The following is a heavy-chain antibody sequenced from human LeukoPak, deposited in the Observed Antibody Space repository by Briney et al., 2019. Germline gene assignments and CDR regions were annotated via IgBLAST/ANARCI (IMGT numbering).Heavy chain of an antibody. J-gene: IGHJ4*02. V-gene: IGHV4-59*01. D-gene: IGHD6-13*01. CDR3: ARGGSSSWRIGYYFDF. CDR2: IYYSGST. Sequence: PSETLSLTCTVSGGSISSNYWSWIRQPPGKGLEWIGHIYYSGSTNYKPSLKSRVTISVDTSKNQFSLKVRSVTDADTAVYHCARGGSSSWRIGYYFDFWGQGTLVTVSS. CDR1: GGSISSNY.